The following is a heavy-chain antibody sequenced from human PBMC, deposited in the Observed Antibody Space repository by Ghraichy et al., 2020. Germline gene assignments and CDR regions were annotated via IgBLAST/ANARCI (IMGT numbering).Heavy chain of an antibody. CDR1: GFTFSSYE. Sequence: GGSLNISCAASGFTFSSYEMNWVRQAPGKGLEWVSYITSGGGTIYYADSVRGRFSISRDNAKNSLYLQMNSLTAEDTAVYYCARDEQSGGIDYWGQGTLVTVSS. D-gene: IGHD1/OR15-1a*01. V-gene: IGHV3-48*03. CDR3: ARDEQSGGIDY. J-gene: IGHJ4*02. CDR2: ITSGGGTI.